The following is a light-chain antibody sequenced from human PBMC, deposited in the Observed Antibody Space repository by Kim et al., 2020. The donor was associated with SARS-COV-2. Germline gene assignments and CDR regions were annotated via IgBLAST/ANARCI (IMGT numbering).Light chain of an antibody. CDR2: AAS. V-gene: IGKV3-20*01. J-gene: IGKJ1*01. CDR3: QQYCCSPWT. CDR1: QSVSNDF. Sequence: EIVLTQSPDTLSLSPGERATLSCRASQSVSNDFLAWYQQKPGQAPRLLIYAASTRATVTPDRFSGSGSGTDFTLTISRLEPEDFAVYYCQQYCCSPWTFGQGTKVEI.